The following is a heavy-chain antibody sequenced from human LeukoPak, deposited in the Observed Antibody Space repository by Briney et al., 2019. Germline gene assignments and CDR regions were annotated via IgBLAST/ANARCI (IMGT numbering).Heavy chain of an antibody. V-gene: IGHV1-2*02. Sequence: ASVKVSCKASGYTFTGYYMHWVRQAPGQGLEWMGWINPNSGGTNYAQKFQGRVTMTRDTSINTAYMELSRLRSDDTAVYYCARGFIVGATTFIDWGQGTLVTVSS. CDR3: ARGFIVGATTFID. CDR2: INPNSGGT. CDR1: GYTFTGYY. D-gene: IGHD1-26*01. J-gene: IGHJ4*02.